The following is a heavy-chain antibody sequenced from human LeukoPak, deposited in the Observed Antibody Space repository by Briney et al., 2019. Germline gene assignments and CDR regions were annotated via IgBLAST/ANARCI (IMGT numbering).Heavy chain of an antibody. D-gene: IGHD6-19*01. CDR1: GYTFTSYG. Sequence: ASVKVSCKASGYTFTSYGISCVPHAPAQGLERMGWISAYKGNTNYAQKLQGRVTMTTDTSTSTAYMELRRLRSDDTAVYYCARNPPQWLEAGGWFDPWGQGTLVTVSS. V-gene: IGHV1-18*01. CDR3: ARNPPQWLEAGGWFDP. J-gene: IGHJ5*02. CDR2: ISAYKGNT.